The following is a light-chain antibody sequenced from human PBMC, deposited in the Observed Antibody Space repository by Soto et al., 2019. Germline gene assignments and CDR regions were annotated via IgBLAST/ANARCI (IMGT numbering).Light chain of an antibody. CDR2: DNN. V-gene: IGLV1-51*01. J-gene: IGLJ7*01. CDR1: SSNIGHNY. CDR3: GTWDSSLSAL. Sequence: QSVLTQPPSVSAAPGQKVTISCSGSSSNIGHNYVSWYQQLPGTAPKLLIYDNNKRPSGIPDRFSGSKSGTSATLGITGLQTGDEADYYCGTWDSSLSALFGGGTQLTVL.